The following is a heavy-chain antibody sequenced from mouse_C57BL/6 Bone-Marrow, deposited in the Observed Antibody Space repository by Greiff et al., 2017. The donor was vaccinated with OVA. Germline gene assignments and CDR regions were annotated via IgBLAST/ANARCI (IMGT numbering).Heavy chain of an antibody. CDR2: INPSGGYT. J-gene: IGHJ3*01. CDR3: AKWFAY. CDR1: GYTFTSYT. Sequence: VQLQQSGAELARPGASVKMSSKASGYTFTSYTMHWVKQRPGQGLEWIGYINPSGGYTKYNQKFKDKATLTSDKSSSTAYMQLSRLTSDDSSVYYCAKWFAYWGQGTLVTVSA. V-gene: IGHV1-4*01.